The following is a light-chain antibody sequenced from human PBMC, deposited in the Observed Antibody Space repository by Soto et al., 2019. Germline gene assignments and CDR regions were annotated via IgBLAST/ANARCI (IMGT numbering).Light chain of an antibody. J-gene: IGLJ1*01. Sequence: QPVLNQPASVYGAPRQSITISCTGNSSDVGAYDYVSWYQQHPDKAPKLMIYEVSNRPSGVSNRFSGSKSVNTATLTISGLQADDEADYYCSSYTSSSTRVFGTGTKVTVL. CDR1: SSDVGAYDY. V-gene: IGLV2-14*03. CDR3: SSYTSSSTRV. CDR2: EVS.